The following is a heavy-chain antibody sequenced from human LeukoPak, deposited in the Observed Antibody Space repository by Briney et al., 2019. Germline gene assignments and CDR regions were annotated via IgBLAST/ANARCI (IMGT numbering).Heavy chain of an antibody. D-gene: IGHD2-21*01. V-gene: IGHV3-11*04. CDR2: ISSSGSTI. CDR1: GFTFSDYY. CDR3: ARTSYSDDAFDI. Sequence: SGGSLRLSCAASGFTFSDYYMSWIRQAPGKGLEWVSYISSSGSTIYYADSVKGRFTISRDNAKNSLYLQMNSLRAEDTAVYYCARTSYSDDAFDIWGQGTMVTVSS. J-gene: IGHJ3*02.